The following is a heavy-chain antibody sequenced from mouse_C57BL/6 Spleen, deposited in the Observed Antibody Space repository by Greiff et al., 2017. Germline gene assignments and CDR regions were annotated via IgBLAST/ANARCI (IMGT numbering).Heavy chain of an antibody. CDR3: ARGMYEYDGYFDV. CDR2: IDPEDGET. CDR1: GFNIKDYY. V-gene: IGHV14-2*01. D-gene: IGHD2-4*01. J-gene: IGHJ1*03. Sequence: VHVKQSGAELVKPGASVKLSCTASGFNIKDYYMHWVKQRTEQGLEWIGRIDPEDGETKSAPKFQGKATITADPSSNTAYLQLSSLTSEDTAVYYCARGMYEYDGYFDVWGTGTTVTVSS.